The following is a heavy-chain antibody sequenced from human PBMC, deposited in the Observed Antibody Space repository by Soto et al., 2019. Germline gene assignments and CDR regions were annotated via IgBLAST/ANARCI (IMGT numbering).Heavy chain of an antibody. CDR3: ARGLIAARHYYGMDV. V-gene: IGHV3-13*01. CDR2: IGTAGDT. Sequence: GGSLRLSCAASGFTFSSYDMHWVRQATGKGLEWVSAIGTAGDTYYPGSVKGRFTISRENAKNSLYLQMNSLRAEDTAVYYCARGLIAARHYYGMDVWGQGTTVTVSS. D-gene: IGHD6-6*01. CDR1: GFTFSSYD. J-gene: IGHJ6*02.